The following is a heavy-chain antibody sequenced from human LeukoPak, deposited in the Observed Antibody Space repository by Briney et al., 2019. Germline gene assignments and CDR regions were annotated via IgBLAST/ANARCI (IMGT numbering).Heavy chain of an antibody. Sequence: GGSLRLSCAASGFTFSSFGMHWVRQAPGQGLEWVAFILYDGTNKYYADSVKGRFTISRDNSKNTLYLQMNSLRADDTAVYYCARSRKGYQLLSTNRDYYYMDVWGKGTTVTLSS. CDR1: GFTFSSFG. J-gene: IGHJ6*03. CDR3: ARSRKGYQLLSTNRDYYYMDV. CDR2: ILYDGTNK. D-gene: IGHD2-2*01. V-gene: IGHV3-33*05.